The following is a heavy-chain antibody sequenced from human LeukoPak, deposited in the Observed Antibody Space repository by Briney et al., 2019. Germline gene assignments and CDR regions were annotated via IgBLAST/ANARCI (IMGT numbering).Heavy chain of an antibody. J-gene: IGHJ3*02. D-gene: IGHD6-13*01. CDR3: ARPGGSWYTEAFDI. V-gene: IGHV4-39*01. Sequence: SETLSLICSVSCGLIRTTPYYWGWIRQPPGKGLEWIGSIYYSGSTFYNPSLKSRVTMSIDMSKNQFSLGLSSVTVAGADVYFGARPGGSWYTEAFDIWGQGTVVTVSS. CDR1: CGLIRTTPYY. CDR2: IYYSGST.